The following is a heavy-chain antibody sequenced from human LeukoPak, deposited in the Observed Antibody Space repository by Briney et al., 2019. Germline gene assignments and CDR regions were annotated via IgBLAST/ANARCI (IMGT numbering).Heavy chain of an antibody. CDR2: IKQDGSEK. CDR3: ARDRRYGSGYFDY. D-gene: IGHD3-10*01. V-gene: IGHV3-7*01. CDR1: GFTFSSYW. Sequence: GGSLRLSCAASGFTFSSYWMSWVRQAPGKGLEWVANIKQDGSEKYYVDSVKGRFTISRDNAKNSLYLQMNSLRAVDTAVYYCARDRRYGSGYFDYWGQGTLVTVSS. J-gene: IGHJ4*02.